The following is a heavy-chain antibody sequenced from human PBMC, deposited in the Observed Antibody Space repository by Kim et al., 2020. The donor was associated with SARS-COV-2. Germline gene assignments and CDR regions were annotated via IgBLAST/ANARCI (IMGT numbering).Heavy chain of an antibody. V-gene: IGHV3-30*18. Sequence: SYDGNNECYVEYVKGRFTVSRDNSNNIVYLQMNSLRVEDTAVYYCANFQNWGQGTLVTVSS. CDR2: SYDGNNE. J-gene: IGHJ4*02. CDR3: ANFQN.